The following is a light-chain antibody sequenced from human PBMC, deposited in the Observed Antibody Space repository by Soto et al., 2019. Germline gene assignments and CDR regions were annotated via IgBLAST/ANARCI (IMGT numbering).Light chain of an antibody. CDR3: QQYNKWALT. Sequence: EIVMTQSPATLSVSPGERATLSCRASESVSSLAWYQQKPGQVTRLLSYDASSSATGIPARFSGSWSGTEFNLTISSLQSEDFAVYYCQQYNKWALTFGGGTKVEIK. J-gene: IGKJ4*01. V-gene: IGKV3-15*01. CDR1: ESVSS. CDR2: DAS.